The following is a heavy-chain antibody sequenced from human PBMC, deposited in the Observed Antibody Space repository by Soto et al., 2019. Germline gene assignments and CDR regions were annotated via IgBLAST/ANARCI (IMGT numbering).Heavy chain of an antibody. D-gene: IGHD3-16*01. CDR1: GYTFISYG. Sequence: GASVKVSCKASGYTFISYGISWVRQAPGQGLEWMGGIIPIFGTANYAQKFQGRVTITADESTSTAYMELSSLRSEDTAVYYCARDKSPLGGLVFFDYWGQGTLVTVSS. V-gene: IGHV1-69*13. CDR2: IIPIFGTA. J-gene: IGHJ4*02. CDR3: ARDKSPLGGLVFFDY.